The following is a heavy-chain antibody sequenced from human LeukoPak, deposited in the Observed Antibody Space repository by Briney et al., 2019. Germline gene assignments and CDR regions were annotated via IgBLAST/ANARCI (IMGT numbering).Heavy chain of an antibody. J-gene: IGHJ4*02. D-gene: IGHD5-24*01. Sequence: PGGSLRLSCAASGFTFSNYSMNWVRQAPGKGLEWIGSISYSGSTYYNPSLKSRVTISIDTSKNQFSLKLTSVAAADTALYYCAGGRDGYNNVDYWGQGTLVTVSS. CDR3: AGGRDGYNNVDY. CDR2: ISYSGST. CDR1: GFTFSNYSMN. V-gene: IGHV4-59*05.